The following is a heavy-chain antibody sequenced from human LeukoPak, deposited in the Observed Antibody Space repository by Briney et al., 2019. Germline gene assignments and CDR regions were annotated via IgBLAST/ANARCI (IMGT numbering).Heavy chain of an antibody. CDR3: ARVGQFSSDY. CDR1: GFTFSDYY. V-gene: IGHV3-11*01. J-gene: IGHJ4*02. CDR2: ITDSGSFK. Sequence: GGSLRSSCAASGFTFSDYYMGWLRQAPGKGLEWVSYITDSGSFKYYADSVKGRFTISRDNAKNSLDLQMNSLRAEDTAVYYCARVGQFSSDYWGQGTLVTVSS. D-gene: IGHD6-19*01.